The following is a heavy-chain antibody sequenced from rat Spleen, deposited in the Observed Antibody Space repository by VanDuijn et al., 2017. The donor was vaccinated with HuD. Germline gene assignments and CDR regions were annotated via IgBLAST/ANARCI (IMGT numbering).Heavy chain of an antibody. V-gene: IGHV3-3*01. CDR2: INSSGST. D-gene: IGHD1-10*01. J-gene: IGHJ3*01. Sequence: EVQLRESGPGLVKPSHSLSLTCSVTGHSITSSYRWNWIRKIPGNKMEWMGYINSSGSTNYNPSLKIQISISRDTSKNQFFLQVDSVTTEDTATYYCARQDNYVGFAYWGQGTLVTVSS. CDR1: GHSITSSYR. CDR3: ARQDNYVGFAY.